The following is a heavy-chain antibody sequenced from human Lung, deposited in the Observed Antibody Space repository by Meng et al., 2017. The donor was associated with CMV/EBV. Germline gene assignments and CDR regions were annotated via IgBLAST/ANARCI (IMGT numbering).Heavy chain of an antibody. CDR2: ITSKGDGGTI. CDR1: GLTFSDSW. V-gene: IGHV3-15*01. D-gene: IGHD3-9*01. Sequence: GGSLRLSCAASGLTFSDSWMTWVRQAPGKGLVWVWHITSKGDGGTIHYTAAVQGRFTISRDASKNILFLQMSSLKSEDSVDYYSTRDQAKYLLQYLDWLPPAEDFDVWGQGTXVTVSS. CDR3: TRDQAKYLLQYLDWLPPAEDFDV. J-gene: IGHJ3*01.